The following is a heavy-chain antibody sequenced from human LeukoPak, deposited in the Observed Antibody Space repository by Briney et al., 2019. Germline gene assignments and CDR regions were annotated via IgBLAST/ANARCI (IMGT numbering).Heavy chain of an antibody. CDR2: IWHDASHT. CDR3: ARGGGYNYEGLDY. D-gene: IGHD5-24*01. V-gene: IGHV3-33*01. Sequence: GGSLRLSCAASGFSFSTYAMHWVRQAPGKGLEWVALIWHDASHTFYTDSVKGRSTISRDNSKNTVYLQMNSLRAEDTAVYYCARGGGYNYEGLDYWGQGTLVTVSS. J-gene: IGHJ4*02. CDR1: GFSFSTYA.